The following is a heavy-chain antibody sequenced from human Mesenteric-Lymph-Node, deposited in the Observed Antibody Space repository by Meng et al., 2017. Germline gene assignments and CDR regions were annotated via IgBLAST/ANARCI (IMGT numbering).Heavy chain of an antibody. Sequence: ASVKVSCKASGYIFTSYYMHWGRQAPGQGLAWMGVINPTYGSTNYAQTFQGRVTVTTDTSTSTVYIELSRLRSEETAVYYWARGRTITTIPSYFYYGMDVWGQGTTVTVSS. CDR3: ARGRTITTIPSYFYYGMDV. V-gene: IGHV1-46*01. J-gene: IGHJ6*02. CDR1: GYIFTSYY. D-gene: IGHD1/OR15-1a*01. CDR2: INPTYGST.